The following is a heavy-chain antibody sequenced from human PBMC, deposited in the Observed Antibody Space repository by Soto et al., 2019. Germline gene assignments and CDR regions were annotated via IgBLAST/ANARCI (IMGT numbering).Heavy chain of an antibody. V-gene: IGHV1-69*13. CDR3: ARDPVSAELNYYYYGMDV. CDR2: IIPIFGTA. Sequence: SVKVSCKASGGTFSSYAISWVRQAPGQGLEWMGGIIPIFGTANYAQKFQGRVTITADESTSTAYMELSSLRSEDTAVYYCARDPVSAELNYYYYGMDVWGQGTTVTVSS. D-gene: IGHD1-7*01. J-gene: IGHJ6*02. CDR1: GGTFSSYA.